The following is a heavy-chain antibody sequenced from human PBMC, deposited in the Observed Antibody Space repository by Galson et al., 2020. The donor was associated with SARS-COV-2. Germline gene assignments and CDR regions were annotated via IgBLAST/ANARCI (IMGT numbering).Heavy chain of an antibody. CDR3: ARDSRTINATGYYYGIDV. CDR2: IYYTGSA. Sequence: ETLSLTCTVSGGPISSYYWTWIRQPPGKGLEWIGNIYYTGSANSNPSLKSRVTISIDTSKNQFSLKLSSVTAADTAMYFCARDSRTINATGYYYGIDVWGQGTTATVSS. V-gene: IGHV4-59*01. CDR1: GGPISSYY. J-gene: IGHJ6*02. D-gene: IGHD2-15*01.